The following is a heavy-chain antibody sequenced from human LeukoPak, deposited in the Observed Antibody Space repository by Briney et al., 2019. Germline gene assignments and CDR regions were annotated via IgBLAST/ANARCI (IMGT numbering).Heavy chain of an antibody. CDR2: IYYSGST. V-gene: IGHV4-39*07. J-gene: IGHJ6*03. CDR3: ARVTGSYYFYYYMDV. D-gene: IGHD3-10*01. Sequence: SETLSLTCTVSGVSISSSNSYWGWIRQPPGKGLEWIGSIYYSGSTYYNPSLKSRITISVDTSKNKFSLKLTSVTAADTAIYYCARVTGSYYFYYYMDVWGKGTTVTVSS. CDR1: GVSISSSNSY.